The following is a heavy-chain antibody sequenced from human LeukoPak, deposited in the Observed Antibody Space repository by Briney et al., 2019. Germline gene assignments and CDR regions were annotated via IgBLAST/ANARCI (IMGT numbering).Heavy chain of an antibody. Sequence: GRSLRLSCAASASSFSAYSTNCVSHAPGKGLEWVSYISSSSRTTYYADSVKGRFTISRDNAKNSLYLKMNSLRDEDTAVYYCARDKHDSSGYCTTTSFDHWGQGTLVTVSS. CDR2: ISSSSRTT. D-gene: IGHD3-22*01. CDR3: ARDKHDSSGYCTTTSFDH. CDR1: ASSFSAYS. V-gene: IGHV3-48*02. J-gene: IGHJ4*02.